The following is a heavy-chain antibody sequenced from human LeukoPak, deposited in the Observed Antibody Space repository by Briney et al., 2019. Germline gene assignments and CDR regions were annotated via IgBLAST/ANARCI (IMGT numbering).Heavy chain of an antibody. D-gene: IGHD3-22*01. CDR3: ARASRGYYYMDV. J-gene: IGHJ6*03. Sequence: GGSLRLSCAASGFTFSSYGMHWVRQAPGKGLEWVAVISYDGSNKYYADSVKGRFTISRDNAKNSLYLQMNSLRAEDTAVFYCARASRGYYYMDVWGKGTTVTVSS. V-gene: IGHV3-30*03. CDR2: ISYDGSNK. CDR1: GFTFSSYG.